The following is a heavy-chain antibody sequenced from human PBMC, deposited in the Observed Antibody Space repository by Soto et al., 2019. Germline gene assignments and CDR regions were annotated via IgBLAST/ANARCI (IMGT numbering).Heavy chain of an antibody. V-gene: IGHV3-15*07. CDR3: TTSLQYSSGWYGVDAFDI. CDR2: IKSKTDSGTP. J-gene: IGHJ3*02. D-gene: IGHD6-19*01. CDR1: GFTFTTAW. Sequence: PGGSLRLSCAASGFTFTTAWINWVRQAPGKGLEWVGRIKSKTDSGTPDFAAPVRGRFAISRDDSKNMVYLQMNSLKTEDTAVYYCTTSLQYSSGWYGVDAFDIWGQGTMVTVSS.